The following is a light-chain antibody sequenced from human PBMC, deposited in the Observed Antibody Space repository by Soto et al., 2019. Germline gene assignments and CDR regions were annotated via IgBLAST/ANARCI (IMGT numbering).Light chain of an antibody. CDR1: QGISSY. CDR2: DAS. V-gene: IGKV1-5*01. Sequence: DITLTQSPSFLSASVGERVTIACRASQGISSYLAWYQQKPGKQPKLLIYDASSLESGVPSRFSGSGSGTEFTITISSLQPDEFATYYCQQYNSYSPVFGGGTKV. J-gene: IGKJ4*01. CDR3: QQYNSYSPV.